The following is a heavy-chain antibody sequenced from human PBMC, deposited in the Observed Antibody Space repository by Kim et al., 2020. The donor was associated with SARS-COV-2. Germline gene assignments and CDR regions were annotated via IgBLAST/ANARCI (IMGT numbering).Heavy chain of an antibody. D-gene: IGHD6-19*01. J-gene: IGHJ5*02. CDR1: GFIFRTYG. Sequence: GGSLRLSCAASGFIFRTYGMSWVRQAPGKGLEWVADINGSVGGTYYVDSVKGRFTISRDKSKNTLYLQMNSLRAEDTAVYYCAREVIAVASEHVRGWIDPWGQGTLVTVSS. CDR2: INGSVGGT. V-gene: IGHV3-23*01. CDR3: AREVIAVASEHVRGWIDP.